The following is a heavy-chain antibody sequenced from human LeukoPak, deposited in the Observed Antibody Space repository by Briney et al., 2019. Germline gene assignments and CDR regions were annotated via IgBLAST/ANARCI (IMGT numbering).Heavy chain of an antibody. CDR2: ISAYNGNT. V-gene: IGHV1-18*01. J-gene: IGHJ4*02. CDR3: ARNNWNDGIDY. Sequence: ASVKVSCKASGYTFTSYGISWVRQAPGQGLEWMGWISAYNGNTNYAQKFQDRVTMTRDTSTSTVYMELSSLRSEDTAVYYCARNNWNDGIDYWGQGTLVTVSS. CDR1: GYTFTSYG. D-gene: IGHD1-1*01.